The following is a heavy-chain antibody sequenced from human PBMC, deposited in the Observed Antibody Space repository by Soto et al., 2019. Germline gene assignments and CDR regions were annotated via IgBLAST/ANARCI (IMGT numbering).Heavy chain of an antibody. CDR1: GFTFSSYA. V-gene: IGHV3-21*01. D-gene: IGHD1-1*01. Sequence: PGGSLRLSCAASGFTFSSYAMSWVRQAPGKGLEWVSSISGSSSNIYYADSVKGRFTISRDNAKNTLYLQMNSLRAEDTAVYYCAGTWNQDAMYAPRDYWGQGTLVTVSS. J-gene: IGHJ4*02. CDR2: ISGSSSNI. CDR3: AGTWNQDAMYAPRDY.